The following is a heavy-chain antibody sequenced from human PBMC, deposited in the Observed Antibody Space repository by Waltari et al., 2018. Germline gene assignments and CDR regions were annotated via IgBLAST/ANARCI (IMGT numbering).Heavy chain of an antibody. CDR3: AREAWYGNYYHYGMDV. CDR2: ISRRSGST. Sequence: EVQLVESGGGLVHPGGSLRLSCAVSGFTLRTHSMNWVRQGPGKGLEWVSYISRRSGSTNYADSVKGRFTISRDNAKNSLHLQMNSLRAEDTAIYYCAREAWYGNYYHYGMDVWGRGTTVTVSS. D-gene: IGHD2-15*01. J-gene: IGHJ6*02. CDR1: GFTLRTHS. V-gene: IGHV3-48*01.